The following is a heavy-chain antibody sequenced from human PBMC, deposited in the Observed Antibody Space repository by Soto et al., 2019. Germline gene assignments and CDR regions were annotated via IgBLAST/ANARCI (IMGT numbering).Heavy chain of an antibody. D-gene: IGHD6-6*01. Sequence: QLQLQESGPGLVKPSETLSLTCTVSGGSISSSSYYWGWIRQPPGKGLEWIGSIYYSGSTYYNPSLKSRVTISVDTSKNQFSLKLSSVTAADTAVYYCARHLRQSIAARPLDYWGQGTLVTVSS. V-gene: IGHV4-39*01. J-gene: IGHJ4*02. CDR1: GGSISSSSYY. CDR3: ARHLRQSIAARPLDY. CDR2: IYYSGST.